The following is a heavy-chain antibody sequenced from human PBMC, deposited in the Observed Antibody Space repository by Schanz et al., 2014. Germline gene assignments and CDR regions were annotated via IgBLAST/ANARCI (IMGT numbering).Heavy chain of an antibody. CDR1: GYSFTEYF. Sequence: QVQLVQSGPAVKKPGASMKVSCLASGYSFTEYFLHWVRQAPGQGLEWMGWINPNSGETNYEQKFKGRVTLTSDTFIRKAFMELSGLTPDDTATYFCARARYTGYDCSGYWGQGTLLIVSS. J-gene: IGHJ4*02. V-gene: IGHV1-2*02. D-gene: IGHD5-12*01. CDR3: ARARYTGYDCSGY. CDR2: INPNSGET.